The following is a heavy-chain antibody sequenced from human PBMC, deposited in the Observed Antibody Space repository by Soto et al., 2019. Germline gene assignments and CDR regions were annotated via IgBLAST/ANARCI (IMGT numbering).Heavy chain of an antibody. V-gene: IGHV1-18*01. J-gene: IGHJ5*02. CDR2: ISAYNGNT. Sequence: GASVKVSCKASGYTFTSYGISWVRQAPGQGLEWMGWISAYNGNTNYAQKLQGRVTMTTDTSTSTAYMELRSLRSDDTAVYYCARDRNRITIVRGVITTYNCFDPWGQGTLVPSPQ. D-gene: IGHD3-10*01. CDR3: ARDRNRITIVRGVITTYNCFDP. CDR1: GYTFTSYG.